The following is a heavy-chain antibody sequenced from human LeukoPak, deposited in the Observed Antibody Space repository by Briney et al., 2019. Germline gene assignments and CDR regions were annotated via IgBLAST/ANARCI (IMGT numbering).Heavy chain of an antibody. CDR2: IYTSGRT. J-gene: IGHJ4*02. CDR1: GDSISNYY. CDR3: ARVSLVRGAPDYYFDY. Sequence: SETLSLTCTVSGDSISNYYWSWIRQPAGKGLEWIGRIYTSGRTNYNPSLKSRVTMSVDTSKNQFSLKLSSVPAADTAVYYCARVSLVRGAPDYYFDYWGQGTLVTVSS. D-gene: IGHD3-10*01. V-gene: IGHV4-4*07.